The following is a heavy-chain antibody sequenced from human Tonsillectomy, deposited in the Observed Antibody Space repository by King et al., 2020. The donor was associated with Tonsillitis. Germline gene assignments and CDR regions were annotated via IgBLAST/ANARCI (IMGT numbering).Heavy chain of an antibody. J-gene: IGHJ4*02. CDR2: IYHSGST. Sequence: VQLQESGPELVKPSGTLSLTCDVSGASISSTNWWTWVRQPPGKGLEWFGEIYHSGSTTYNPSLKSRVTMSVDKSKNHFSLKLSSVTAADTAVYYCARDRTSIAAIGTLEYWGQGTLVTVSS. CDR1: GASISSTNW. CDR3: ARDRTSIAAIGTLEY. V-gene: IGHV4-4*02. D-gene: IGHD6-13*01.